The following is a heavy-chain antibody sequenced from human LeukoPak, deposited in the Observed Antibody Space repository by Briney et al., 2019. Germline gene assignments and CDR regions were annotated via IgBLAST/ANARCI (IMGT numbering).Heavy chain of an antibody. CDR3: ARYFYGYLYY. V-gene: IGHV1-46*01. J-gene: IGHJ4*02. CDR2: INPRGGRT. D-gene: IGHD5-18*01. CDR1: VYTFTNYN. Sequence: GASVNVSFKASVYTFTNYNIHWLRQPPGQGLEWVGIINPRGGRTSNAQKFQGRVTRTRDTSTSTVYMELISLGSEDAAVYYCARYFYGYLYYWGQGTLVTVSS.